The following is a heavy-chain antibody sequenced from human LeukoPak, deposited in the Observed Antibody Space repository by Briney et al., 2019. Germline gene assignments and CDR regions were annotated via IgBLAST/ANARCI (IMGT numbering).Heavy chain of an antibody. CDR3: TRSLVDDYGGNSPCYFDS. J-gene: IGHJ4*02. Sequence: GGSLKLSCAASGFIFSGSALQWVRQAPGKGLEWVGRIRSKANSNATAYAASVRGRFTISRDDSKNTVYLQLNSLKTEDTAVYYCTRSLVDDYGGNSPCYFDSWGQGTLVTVSS. V-gene: IGHV3-73*01. D-gene: IGHD4-23*01. CDR1: GFIFSGSA. CDR2: IRSKANSNAT.